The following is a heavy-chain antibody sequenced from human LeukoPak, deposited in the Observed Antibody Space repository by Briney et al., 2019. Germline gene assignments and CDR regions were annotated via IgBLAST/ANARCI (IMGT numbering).Heavy chain of an antibody. V-gene: IGHV1-24*01. D-gene: IGHD1-26*01. CDR3: ATDAPNREWELHY. Sequence: APVKVSCKVSGYTLTELSMHWVRQAPGKGLEWMGGFDPEDGETIYAQKFQGRVTMTEDTSTDTAYMELSSLRSEDTAVYYCATDAPNREWELHYWGQGTLVTVSS. CDR2: FDPEDGET. CDR1: GYTLTELS. J-gene: IGHJ4*02.